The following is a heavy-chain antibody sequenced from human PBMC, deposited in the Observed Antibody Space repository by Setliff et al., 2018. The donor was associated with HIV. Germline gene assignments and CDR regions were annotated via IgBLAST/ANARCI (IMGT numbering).Heavy chain of an antibody. D-gene: IGHD2-21*01. CDR2: ILDTGSP. CDR1: GASVTTHS. Sequence: PSETLSLTCTVSGASVTTHSWSWIRQSPEKGLEWIAFILDTGSPNYSPSFKSRVTISVDTSMNQFSLRLKYVTPADTAVYFCAKQPGGHSFFDSRGQGTLVTVSS. J-gene: IGHJ4*02. V-gene: IGHV4-59*02. CDR3: AKQPGGHSFFDS.